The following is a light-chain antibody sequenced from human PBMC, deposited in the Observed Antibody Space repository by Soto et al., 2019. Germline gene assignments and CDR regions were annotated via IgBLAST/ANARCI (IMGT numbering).Light chain of an antibody. CDR2: AAS. V-gene: IGKV3-15*01. J-gene: IGKJ3*01. Sequence: EIVLTQSPATLSVSPGERATLSCRASQSVSSNLAWYQQKPGQAPRLLIYAASTRATGIAARFSGSGSGTELTLTITSLQSEDFAVYFCQQYGSSLPFTFGPGTKVDIK. CDR1: QSVSSN. CDR3: QQYGSSLPFT.